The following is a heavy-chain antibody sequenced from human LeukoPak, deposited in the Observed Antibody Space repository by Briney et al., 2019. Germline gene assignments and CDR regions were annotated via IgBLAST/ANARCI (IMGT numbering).Heavy chain of an antibody. CDR3: AKDEEEYDSSGYYHIDY. CDR1: GFTFSTYG. Sequence: PGGSLRLSCVASGFTFSTYGMHWVRQAPGKGLEWVAVISYDGSNKIYADSVKGRFTISRDDSKNTVYLQMNSLRAEDTAVYYCAKDEEEYDSSGYYHIDYWGQGTLVTVSS. J-gene: IGHJ4*02. V-gene: IGHV3-30*18. CDR2: ISYDGSNK. D-gene: IGHD3-22*01.